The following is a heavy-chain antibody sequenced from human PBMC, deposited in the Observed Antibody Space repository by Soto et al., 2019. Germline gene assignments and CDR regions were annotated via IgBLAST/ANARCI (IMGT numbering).Heavy chain of an antibody. V-gene: IGHV5-51*01. Sequence: GESLKISCKGSGYSFTSYWIGWVRQMPGKGLEWMGIIYPGDSDTRYSPSFQGQVTISADKSISTAYLQWSSLKASDTAMYYCARQLAYYYDSSGYLIDYWGQGTLVTVS. J-gene: IGHJ4*02. D-gene: IGHD3-22*01. CDR2: IYPGDSDT. CDR3: ARQLAYYYDSSGYLIDY. CDR1: GYSFTSYW.